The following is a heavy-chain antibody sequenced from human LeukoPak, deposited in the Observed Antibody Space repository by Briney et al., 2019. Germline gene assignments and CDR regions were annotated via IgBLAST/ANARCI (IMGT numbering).Heavy chain of an antibody. D-gene: IGHD6-19*01. J-gene: IGHJ4*02. Sequence: GGSLRLSCAASGFTFGRYEMNWVRQAPGKGLEWLSYINDGGTTIYYADSVEGRFTISRDNAKNSPYLQMNSLRAEDTPVYYCARVSRAVAGTGSFDYWGQGTPVTVTS. V-gene: IGHV3-48*03. CDR2: INDGGTTI. CDR3: ARVSRAVAGTGSFDY. CDR1: GFTFGRYE.